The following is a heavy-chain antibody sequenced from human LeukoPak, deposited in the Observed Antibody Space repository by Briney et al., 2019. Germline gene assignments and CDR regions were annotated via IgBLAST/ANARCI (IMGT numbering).Heavy chain of an antibody. CDR1: GDSFSGYY. D-gene: IGHD7-27*01. V-gene: IGHV4-34*01. CDR3: GSGDNWGEY. CDR2: INHSGST. Sequence: SETLSLTRAVYGDSFSGYYWAWMRQPPGKGLEWIGEINHSGSTYYNPSLTSRVTISVDTSKNQFSLKLTSVTAADTAVYYCGSGDNWGEYWGQGTLVTVSS. J-gene: IGHJ4*02.